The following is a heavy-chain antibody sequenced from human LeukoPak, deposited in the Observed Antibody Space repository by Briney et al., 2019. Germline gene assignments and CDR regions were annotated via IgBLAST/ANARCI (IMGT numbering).Heavy chain of an antibody. J-gene: IGHJ4*02. D-gene: IGHD1-26*01. CDR2: MYYSGST. V-gene: IGHV4-39*07. CDR1: GGSISSSSYY. Sequence: SETLSLTCTVSGGSISSSSYYWGWIRQPQGKGLEWIGSMYYSGSTYHNPSLKSRVTISVDTSKNQFSLKLRSVTAADTAVYYCATEGGRYNVDYWGQGTLVTVSS. CDR3: ATEGGRYNVDY.